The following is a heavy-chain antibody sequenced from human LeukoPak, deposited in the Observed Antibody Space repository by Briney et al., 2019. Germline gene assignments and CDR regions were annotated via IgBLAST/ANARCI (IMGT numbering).Heavy chain of an antibody. CDR2: IYPGDSDT. CDR1: GYSFTSYW. D-gene: IGHD3-22*01. Sequence: GESLQISCKGSGYSFTSYWIGWVRQMPGKGLAWMGIIYPGDSDTRYSPSFQGQVTISADRSISTAYLQWSSLKASDTAMYYCARPPAYDSSGFRDYWGQGTLVTVSS. J-gene: IGHJ4*02. V-gene: IGHV5-51*01. CDR3: ARPPAYDSSGFRDY.